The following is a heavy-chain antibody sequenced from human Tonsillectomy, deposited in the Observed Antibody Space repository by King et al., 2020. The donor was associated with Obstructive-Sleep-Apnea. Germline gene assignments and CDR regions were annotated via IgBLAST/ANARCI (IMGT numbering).Heavy chain of an antibody. CDR3: ARDWHNDAFDI. Sequence: QLQESGPGLVKPSETLSLTCTVSGGSISSSSYYWGWIRQPPGKGLEWIGSIYYSGSTYYNPSLKSRVTISVDTSKNQFSLKLSSVTAADTAVYYCARDWHNDAFDIWGQGTMVTVSS. J-gene: IGHJ3*02. CDR1: GGSISSSSYY. V-gene: IGHV4-39*07. CDR2: IYYSGST.